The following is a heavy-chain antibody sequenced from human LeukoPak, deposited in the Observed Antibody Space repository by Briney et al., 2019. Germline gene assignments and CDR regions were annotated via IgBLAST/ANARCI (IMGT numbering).Heavy chain of an antibody. Sequence: PGGSLRLSCAASGFTFSSYAMHWVRQAPGKGLEWVAVISYDGSNKYYADSVKGRFTISRDNSKNTLYLQMNSLRAEDTAVYYCAKDAIWVGATGGQHWGQGTLVTVSS. V-gene: IGHV3-30-3*01. J-gene: IGHJ1*01. CDR2: ISYDGSNK. CDR3: AKDAIWVGATGGQH. D-gene: IGHD1-26*01. CDR1: GFTFSSYA.